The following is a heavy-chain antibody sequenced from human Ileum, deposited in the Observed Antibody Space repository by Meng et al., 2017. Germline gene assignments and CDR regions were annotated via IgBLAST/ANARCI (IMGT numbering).Heavy chain of an antibody. CDR3: VRETFWSLDL. CDR2: LSKDSTME. CDR1: GLTFSNYW. Sequence: VVSAGGIVHHGRYVRLACEAPGLTFSNYWIHLVRQVPGKGLVWVSRLSKDSTMEHYADSVKGRFTISRDNAKNTLFLEMHSLRAEDTAIYYCVRETFWSLDLWGQGTLVTVSS. J-gene: IGHJ5*02. D-gene: IGHD2-8*02. V-gene: IGHV3-74*01.